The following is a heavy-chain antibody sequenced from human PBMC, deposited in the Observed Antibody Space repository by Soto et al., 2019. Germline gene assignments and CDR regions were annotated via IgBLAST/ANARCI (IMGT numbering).Heavy chain of an antibody. V-gene: IGHV3-30*18. CDR1: GFTFSSYG. J-gene: IGHJ1*01. Sequence: QVQLVESGGGVVQPGRSLRLSCAASGFTFSSYGMHWVRQAPGKGLEWVAVISYDGSNKYYADSVKGQFTISRDNSKNTLYLQMNSLRAEDTAVYYCAKDKGVAGTSEYFQHWGQGTLVTVSS. CDR3: AKDKGVAGTSEYFQH. D-gene: IGHD6-19*01. CDR2: ISYDGSNK.